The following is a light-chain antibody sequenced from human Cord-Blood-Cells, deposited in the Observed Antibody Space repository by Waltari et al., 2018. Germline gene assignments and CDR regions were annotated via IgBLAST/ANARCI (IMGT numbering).Light chain of an antibody. V-gene: IGLV2-8*01. CDR2: EVS. CDR3: SSYAGSNNLRV. J-gene: IGLJ3*02. CDR1: SSDVGGYNY. Sequence: QSALTQPPSASGSPGQSVTISCTGTSSDVGGYNYVSWYQQHPGKAPKLMIYEVSKRPPGAPERFSGSKSGNTASLTVSGLQAEDEADYDCSSYAGSNNLRVFGGGTKLTVL.